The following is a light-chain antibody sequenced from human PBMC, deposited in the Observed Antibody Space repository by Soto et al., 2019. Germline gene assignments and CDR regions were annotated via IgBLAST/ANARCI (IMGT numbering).Light chain of an antibody. Sequence: QSVLTQPPSVSWAPGRRVTISCTGSSPNIGAGYVVHWYQQLPGAAPKLLIFSDNNRPSGVPDRFSGSKSGTSASLAITGLRAEDEADYYCQSYDNNSDYVFGTGTKGTVL. V-gene: IGLV1-40*01. CDR2: SDN. CDR1: SPNIGAGYV. CDR3: QSYDNNSDYV. J-gene: IGLJ1*01.